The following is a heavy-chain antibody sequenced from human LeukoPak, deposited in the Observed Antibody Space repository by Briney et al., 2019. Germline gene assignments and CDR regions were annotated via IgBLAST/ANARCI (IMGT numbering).Heavy chain of an antibody. CDR3: RGVGDILTGYYYYYYYMDV. CDR1: GFTFSSYA. J-gene: IGHJ6*03. V-gene: IGHV3-23*01. CDR2: ISGSGGST. Sequence: GGSLRLSCAASGFTFSSYAMSWVRQAPGKGLEWVSAISGSGGSTYYADSVKGRFTISRDNSKNTLYLQMNSLRAEDTAVYYCRGVGDILTGYYYYYYYMDVWGKGTTVTVSS. D-gene: IGHD3-9*01.